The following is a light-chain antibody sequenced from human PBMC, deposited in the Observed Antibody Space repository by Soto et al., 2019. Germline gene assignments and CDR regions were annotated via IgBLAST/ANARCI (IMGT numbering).Light chain of an antibody. V-gene: IGKV3-20*01. CDR2: EAS. J-gene: IGKJ1*01. Sequence: SQSPCTLTLSPAERATLSCRASQSVSSSSLAWYQQNPGQAPRLLIYEASSGATSIPDRLSGSGSGTAFTRIHSKLEPDDFGVYYCQKYRTFGQGTKVDIK. CDR1: QSVSSSS. CDR3: QKYRT.